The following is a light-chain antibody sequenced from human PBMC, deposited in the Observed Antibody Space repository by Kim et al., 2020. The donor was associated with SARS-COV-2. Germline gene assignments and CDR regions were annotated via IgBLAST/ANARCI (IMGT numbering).Light chain of an antibody. Sequence: DIQMTQSPSAMSASVGDRVTITCRASHDISHYLAWFQQKPGKVPKRLIYAASFLQSGVPSRFSGSGSGTEFTLTITSLQPEDFATYNCLKHSSYPRTFGQGTKVYIK. CDR1: HDISHY. CDR3: LKHSSYPRT. CDR2: AAS. V-gene: IGKV1-17*03. J-gene: IGKJ1*01.